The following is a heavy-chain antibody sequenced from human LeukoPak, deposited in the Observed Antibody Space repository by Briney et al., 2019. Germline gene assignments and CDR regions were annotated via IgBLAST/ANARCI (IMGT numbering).Heavy chain of an antibody. J-gene: IGHJ4*02. CDR3: AKGDYYDSRGYRN. V-gene: IGHV3-9*01. CDR2: ISWNSGSI. Sequence: GGSLRLSCAASGFTFDDYAMHWVRQAPGKGLEGVSGISWNSGSIGYADSVKGRFTISRDNAKNSLYLQMNSLRAEDTALYYCAKGDYYDSRGYRNWGQGTLVTVSS. D-gene: IGHD3-22*01. CDR1: GFTFDDYA.